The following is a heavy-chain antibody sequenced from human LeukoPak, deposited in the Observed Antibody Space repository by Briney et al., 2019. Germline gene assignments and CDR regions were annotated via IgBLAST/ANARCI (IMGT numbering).Heavy chain of an antibody. V-gene: IGHV3-43*01. Sequence: GGSLRLSCAASGFIFHDYTMHWVRQVPGKSLEWVALITWDGYGTYYTAAVKGRFTISRDNSKNSLYLDMKSLRPDDTAFYYCAKDSRMYDFWSAHFDHWGRGTLVTVSS. CDR2: ITWDGYGT. J-gene: IGHJ4*02. CDR1: GFIFHDYT. CDR3: AKDSRMYDFWSAHFDH. D-gene: IGHD3-3*01.